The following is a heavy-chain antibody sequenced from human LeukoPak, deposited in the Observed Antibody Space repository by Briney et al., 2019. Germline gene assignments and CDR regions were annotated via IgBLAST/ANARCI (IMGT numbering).Heavy chain of an antibody. V-gene: IGHV3-21*01. Sequence: GGSLRLSCAASGFTFSSYSMNWVRQAPGKGLEWVSSISSSSSYIYYADSVKGRFTISRDNAKNSLYLQMNSLRAEDTAVYYCAWSIAVAGTLTGGYWGQGTLVTVSS. CDR1: GFTFSSYS. CDR3: AWSIAVAGTLTGGY. CDR2: ISSSSSYI. D-gene: IGHD6-19*01. J-gene: IGHJ4*02.